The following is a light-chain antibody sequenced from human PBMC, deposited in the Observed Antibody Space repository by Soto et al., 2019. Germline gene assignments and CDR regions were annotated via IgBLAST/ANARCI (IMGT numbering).Light chain of an antibody. CDR1: SSDVGYYNY. V-gene: IGLV2-11*01. CDR2: DVN. J-gene: IGLJ3*02. CDR3: CSSAGSYTWV. Sequence: QSALPQPRSVSGSPVQSVTISCTGTSSDVGYYNYVSSYQHHPGKAPKLMNYDVNKRPSGVPDRVSGSKSGNTAYLTISGLQGEDEADYSCCSSAGSYTWVFGGGNKLTLL.